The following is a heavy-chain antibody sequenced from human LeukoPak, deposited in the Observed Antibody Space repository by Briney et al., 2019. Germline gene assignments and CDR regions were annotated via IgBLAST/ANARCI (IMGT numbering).Heavy chain of an antibody. J-gene: IGHJ4*02. CDR2: LDESGRP. CDR3: AREAQVTFGGVTKYLDY. V-gene: IGHV4-39*07. Sequence: SETLSLTCSVSGGSIRSGRHHWAWVRQPPGKGLEFIGSLDESGRPYYNAPLKSRVTISEDSSGKQFSLNLSSVAAADAAVYYCAREAQVTFGGVTKYLDYWGQGTLVTVSS. D-gene: IGHD3-3*01. CDR1: GGSIRSGRHH.